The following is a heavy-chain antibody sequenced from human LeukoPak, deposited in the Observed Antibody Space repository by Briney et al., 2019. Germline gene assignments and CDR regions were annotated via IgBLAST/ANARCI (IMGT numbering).Heavy chain of an antibody. Sequence: GGSLRLSCAASGFTFSRHGMHWVRQAPGKGLEGVAFIRYDGSEKYYANSVKGRFIISRDNPENTLYLQLKSLRPEDTAVSYCAKGSYYCSDSCPQYYYYMDVWGKGTTVIVSS. CDR1: GFTFSRHG. J-gene: IGHJ6*03. V-gene: IGHV3-30*02. D-gene: IGHD2-15*01. CDR3: AKGSYYCSDSCPQYYYYMDV. CDR2: IRYDGSEK.